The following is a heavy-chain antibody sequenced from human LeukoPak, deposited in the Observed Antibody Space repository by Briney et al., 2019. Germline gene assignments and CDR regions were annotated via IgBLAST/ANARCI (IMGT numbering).Heavy chain of an antibody. Sequence: GGSLRLSCTASGFTFSDYAMMWVRQSPGKGPEWVAAIRGGGHGPFYADSVRGRFTISRDNSKNTLYLQMHGLRAEDTATYYCARAFDRGIRALDYWGQGTLVTVSS. CDR2: IRGGGHGP. V-gene: IGHV3-23*01. CDR3: ARAFDRGIRALDY. D-gene: IGHD3-9*01. CDR1: GFTFSDYA. J-gene: IGHJ4*02.